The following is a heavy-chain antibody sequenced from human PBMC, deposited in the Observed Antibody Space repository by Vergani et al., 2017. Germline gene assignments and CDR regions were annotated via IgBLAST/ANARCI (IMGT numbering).Heavy chain of an antibody. V-gene: IGHV7-4-1*02. J-gene: IGHJ6*02. CDR1: GYTFTSYA. D-gene: IGHD6-13*01. CDR3: ARDNGAIITAADYYYYGMDV. CDR2: INTNTGNP. Sequence: QVELVESGSEVKKPGASEKVSCKASGYTFTSYAMNWVRQAPGQGLEWMGLINTNTGNPTYAQGFTGRFVFSLDTSVSTAYLQISSLKADDTAVYYCARDNGAIITAADYYYYGMDVWGQGTTVTVSS.